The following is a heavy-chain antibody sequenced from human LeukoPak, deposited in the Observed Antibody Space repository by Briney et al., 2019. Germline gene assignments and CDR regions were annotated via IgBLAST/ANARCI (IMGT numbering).Heavy chain of an antibody. Sequence: GGSLRISCAAPGFTFSSYSMNWVRQAPGKGLEWISYITSSSSSIHYADSVKGRFTVSRDNAKNSVFLQMNSLRDEDTAVYYCARHYYGSGSVDHWGQGTLVTVSS. D-gene: IGHD3-10*01. CDR1: GFTFSSYS. J-gene: IGHJ4*02. V-gene: IGHV3-48*02. CDR2: ITSSSSSI. CDR3: ARHYYGSGSVDH.